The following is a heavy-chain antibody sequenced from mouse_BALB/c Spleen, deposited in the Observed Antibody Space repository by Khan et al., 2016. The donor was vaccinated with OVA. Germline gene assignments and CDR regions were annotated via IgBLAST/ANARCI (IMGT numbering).Heavy chain of an antibody. D-gene: IGHD1-1*01. J-gene: IGHJ3*01. CDR2: ISYSGNA. V-gene: IGHV3-8*02. CDR3: ACELRGFAY. Sequence: EVQLVESGPSLVKPSQTLSLTCSVTGDSITSGYWHWIRKFPGNKLEYMGHISYSGNAYYNPSLKSGISITRETSKNQYYLQFNSVTTEDTATYYCACELRGFAYWGQGTLVTVAA. CDR1: GDSITSGY.